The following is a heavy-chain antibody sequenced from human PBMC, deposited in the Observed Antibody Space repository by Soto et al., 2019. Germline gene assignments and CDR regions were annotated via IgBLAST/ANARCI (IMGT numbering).Heavy chain of an antibody. J-gene: IGHJ6*03. CDR3: AIAPAGATDTSYFMDL. D-gene: IGHD1-26*01. Sequence: ASETLSLTCTVSGGSISSYYWSWIRQPPGKGLEWIGYIYYSGSTNYNPSLKSRVTISVDTSKNQFSLKLSSVTAADTAVYYCAIAPAGATDTSYFMDLWVKGTTLTASS. CDR2: IYYSGST. V-gene: IGHV4-59*01. CDR1: GGSISSYY.